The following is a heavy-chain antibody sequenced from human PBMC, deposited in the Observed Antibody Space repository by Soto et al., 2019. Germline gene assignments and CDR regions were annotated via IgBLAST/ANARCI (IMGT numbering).Heavy chain of an antibody. CDR3: ARHHVRGRTIAGAAEF. V-gene: IGHV4-34*01. CDR1: GKSLSGYY. D-gene: IGHD1-26*01. CDR2: INHSGNT. Sequence: QVQLQQWGAGLLKPSETRSLTCAVYGKSLSGYYWSWIRQPPGKALEWIGEINHSGNTTYNPSLKSRVTISVDTSKNQLFLNLSSVTAADTAMYFCARHHVRGRTIAGAAEFWGQGTLVTVSS. J-gene: IGHJ4*02.